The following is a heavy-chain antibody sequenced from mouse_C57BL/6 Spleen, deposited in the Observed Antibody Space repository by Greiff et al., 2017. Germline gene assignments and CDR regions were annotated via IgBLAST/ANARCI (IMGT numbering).Heavy chain of an antibody. V-gene: IGHV5-17*01. D-gene: IGHD1-1*01. J-gene: IGHJ4*01. CDR2: ISSGSSTI. CDR3: ARFITTVVPYAMDY. CDR1: GFTFSDYG. Sequence: EVMLVESGGGLVKPGGSLKLSCAASGFTFSDYGMHWVRQAPEKGLEWVAYISSGSSTIYYADTVKGRFTISRDNAKNTLFLQMTSLRSEDTAMYYCARFITTVVPYAMDYWGQGTSVTVSS.